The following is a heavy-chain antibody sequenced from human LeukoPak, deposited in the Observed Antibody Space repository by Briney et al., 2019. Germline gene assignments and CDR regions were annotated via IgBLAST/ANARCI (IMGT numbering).Heavy chain of an antibody. J-gene: IGHJ4*02. V-gene: IGHV1-8*01. CDR1: GYTFTSYD. Sequence: ASVKVSCKASGYTFTSYDINWVRQATGQGLEWVRWMNPNSGNTGYAQKFQGRVTMTRNTSISTAYMELSSLRSEDTAVYYCARGTRSIAAAATCVYYFDYWGQGTLVTVSS. CDR2: MNPNSGNT. CDR3: ARGTRSIAAAATCVYYFDY. D-gene: IGHD6-13*01.